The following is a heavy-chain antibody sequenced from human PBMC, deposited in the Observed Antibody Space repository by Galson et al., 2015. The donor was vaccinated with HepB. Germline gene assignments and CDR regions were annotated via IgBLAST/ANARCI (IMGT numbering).Heavy chain of an antibody. CDR1: GFTFSSYG. J-gene: IGHJ3*02. CDR2: IRYDGSNK. D-gene: IGHD5-24*01. Sequence: SLRLSCAASGFTFSSYGMHWVRQAPGKGLEWVAFIRYDGSNKYYADSVKGRFTISRDNSKNTLYLQMNSLRAEDTAVYYCAKDIEMATKFDAFDIWGQGTMVTVSS. CDR3: AKDIEMATKFDAFDI. V-gene: IGHV3-30*02.